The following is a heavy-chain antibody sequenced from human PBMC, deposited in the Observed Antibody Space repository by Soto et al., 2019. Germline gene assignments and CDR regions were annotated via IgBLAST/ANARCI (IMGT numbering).Heavy chain of an antibody. D-gene: IGHD2-8*01. J-gene: IGHJ5*02. CDR2: MNPNSGNT. CDR1: GYTFTSYD. V-gene: IGHV1-8*01. Sequence: GASVKVSCKASGYTFTSYDINWVRQATGQGLEWMGWMNPNSGNTGYAQKFQGRVTMTRNTSISTAYMELSSLRSEDTAVYYCARGPPGYCTNGVCYIWFDPWGQGTLVTVSS. CDR3: ARGPPGYCTNGVCYIWFDP.